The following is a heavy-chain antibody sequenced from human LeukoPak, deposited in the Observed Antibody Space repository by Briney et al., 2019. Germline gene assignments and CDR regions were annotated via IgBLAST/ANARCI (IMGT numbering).Heavy chain of an antibody. CDR1: GGSFSGYY. Sequence: SETLSLTCAVYGGSFSGYYWSWIRQPPGKGLEWIGEINHSGSTNYNPSLKSRVTISVDTSKNQFSLKLSSVTAADTAVYYCARGRWLVPGYYYYYGMDVWGQGITVTVSS. V-gene: IGHV4-34*01. CDR3: ARGRWLVPGYYYYYGMDV. D-gene: IGHD6-19*01. CDR2: INHSGST. J-gene: IGHJ6*02.